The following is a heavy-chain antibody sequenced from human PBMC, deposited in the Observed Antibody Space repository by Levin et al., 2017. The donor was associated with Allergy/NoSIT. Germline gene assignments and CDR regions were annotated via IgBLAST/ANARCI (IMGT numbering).Heavy chain of an antibody. CDR2: IYSGGST. Sequence: GGSLRLSCAASGFTVSSNYMSWVRQAPGKGLEWVSVIYSGGSTYYADSVKGRFTISRDNSKNTLYLQMNSLRAEDTAVYYCARDRKSIAARLQDWGQGTLVTVSS. V-gene: IGHV3-66*01. CDR3: ARDRKSIAARLQD. CDR1: GFTVSSNY. D-gene: IGHD6-6*01. J-gene: IGHJ1*01.